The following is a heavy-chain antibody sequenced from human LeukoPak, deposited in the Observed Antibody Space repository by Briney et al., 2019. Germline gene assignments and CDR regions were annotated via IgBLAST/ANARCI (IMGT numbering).Heavy chain of an antibody. CDR1: GGSISSSSYY. J-gene: IGHJ4*02. D-gene: IGHD3-9*01. CDR3: ARARPPYYDILTGRGYYFDY. Sequence: SETLSLTCTVSGGSISSSSYYWGWIRQPPGKGLEWIGSIYYSGSTYYNPSLKSRVTISVDTSKNQFSLKLSSVTAADTAVYYCARARPPYYDILTGRGYYFDYWGQGTLVTVSS. CDR2: IYYSGST. V-gene: IGHV4-39*07.